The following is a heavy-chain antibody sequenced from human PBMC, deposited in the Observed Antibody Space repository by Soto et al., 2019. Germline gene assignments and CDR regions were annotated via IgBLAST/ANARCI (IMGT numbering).Heavy chain of an antibody. V-gene: IGHV3-74*01. CDR1: GFTFIDNW. D-gene: IGHD3-10*01. J-gene: IGHJ3*01. Sequence: EGSLRLSCVASGFTFIDNWMHWGRQTPGKGLVWVSRIKGEANAARYAESVKGRFTISRDNSKNTLFLQMNSLRAEDTALYYCAREDVENRGSDALDLWGRGTMVT. CDR3: AREDVENRGSDALDL. CDR2: IKGEANAA.